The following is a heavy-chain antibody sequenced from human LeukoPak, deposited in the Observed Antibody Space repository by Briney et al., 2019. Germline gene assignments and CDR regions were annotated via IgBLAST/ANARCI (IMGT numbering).Heavy chain of an antibody. V-gene: IGHV3-48*04. D-gene: IGHD3-10*01. J-gene: IGHJ3*02. Sequence: GGSLRLSCAASGFTFSSYSMNWVRQAPGKGLEWVSYISSSSSTIYYADSVKGRFTISRDNAKNSLYLRMNSLRAEDTAVYYCARDNRGSGSYLDDAFDIWGQGTMVTVSS. CDR2: ISSSSSTI. CDR3: ARDNRGSGSYLDDAFDI. CDR1: GFTFSSYS.